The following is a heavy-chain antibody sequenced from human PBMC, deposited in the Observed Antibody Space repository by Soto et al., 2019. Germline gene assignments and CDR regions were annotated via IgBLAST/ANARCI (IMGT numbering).Heavy chain of an antibody. D-gene: IGHD3-3*01. Sequence: LQLVESGGGLVKPGGSLRLSCAASGFTFNDYYMTWIRQAPGKGLEWISYISISGSNIHYADSVKGRFTISRDNAKKSLYLQMDSLRAEDTAVYFCARGWRYDFWSGYFEFWGQGALVTVSS. J-gene: IGHJ4*02. CDR2: ISISGSNI. V-gene: IGHV3-11*01. CDR1: GFTFNDYY. CDR3: ARGWRYDFWSGYFEF.